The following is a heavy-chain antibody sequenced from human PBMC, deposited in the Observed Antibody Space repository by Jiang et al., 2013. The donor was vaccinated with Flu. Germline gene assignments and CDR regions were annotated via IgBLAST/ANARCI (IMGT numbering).Heavy chain of an antibody. Sequence: KPTQTLTLTCTVSGFSLSNARMGVSWIRQPPGKALEWLAHIFSNDEKSYSTSLKSRLTISKDTSKSQVVLTMTNMDPVDTATYYCARMNGNTIFGVVRPVKSSFDYWAREPWSPSP. CDR3: ARMNGNTIFGVVRPVKSSFDY. V-gene: IGHV2-26*01. CDR2: IFSNDEK. CDR1: GFSLSNARMG. J-gene: IGHJ4*02. D-gene: IGHD3-3*01.